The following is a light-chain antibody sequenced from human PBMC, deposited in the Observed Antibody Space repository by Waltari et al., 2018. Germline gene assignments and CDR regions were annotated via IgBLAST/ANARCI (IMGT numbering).Light chain of an antibody. V-gene: IGKV1D-12*01. CDR1: QDIGNW. J-gene: IGKJ4*01. CDR3: QQANTFPPGVT. Sequence: DIQMTQSPSSVSDPVGDRINITCRASQDIGNWLAWYQQKPGTASKLLIYAASRLQRGVPARFSGSGFGTDFTLTIVSLQPEDFATYFCQQANTFPPGVTFGGGTKVEI. CDR2: AAS.